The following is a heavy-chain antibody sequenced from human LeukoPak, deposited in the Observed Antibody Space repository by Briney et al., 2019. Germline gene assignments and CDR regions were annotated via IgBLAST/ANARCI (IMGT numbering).Heavy chain of an antibody. V-gene: IGHV4-59*11. J-gene: IGHJ4*02. CDR1: GGSLNNHY. D-gene: IGHD5-18*01. Sequence: SETLSLTCSVSGGSLNNHYWSWIRQPPGKGLEWIGYIYYSGSTNYNPSLKSRVTISVDTSKNQFSLKLSSVTAADTAVYYCARGGYSYGYPYYFDYWGQGTLVTVSS. CDR2: IYYSGST. CDR3: ARGGYSYGYPYYFDY.